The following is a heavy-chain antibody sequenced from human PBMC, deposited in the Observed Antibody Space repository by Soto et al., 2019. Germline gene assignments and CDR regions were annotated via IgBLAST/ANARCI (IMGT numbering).Heavy chain of an antibody. CDR2: IWYDGSNE. Sequence: RGSLRLSCAASGFTFSSNDMHWVRQAPGKGLEWVAVIWYDGSNEYYADSVRGRFTVSRDNSKSTLYLQVNSLRAEDTAVYYCARDLYSSGSYRGYFDYWGQGTLVTVSS. J-gene: IGHJ4*02. D-gene: IGHD6-19*01. V-gene: IGHV3-33*01. CDR1: GFTFSSND. CDR3: ARDLYSSGSYRGYFDY.